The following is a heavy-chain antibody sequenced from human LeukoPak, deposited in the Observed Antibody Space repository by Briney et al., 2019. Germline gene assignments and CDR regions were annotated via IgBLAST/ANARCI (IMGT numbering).Heavy chain of an antibody. V-gene: IGHV3-53*01. D-gene: IGHD1-14*01. CDR3: ARGFNRGFDP. Sequence: GGSLRLSCAASGFTVSSDYMNWVRQAPGKGMEWVSLIYSGGNSYYSVSVRGRFTISRDNSKNTLHLQMNSLRVEDTAVYYCARGFNRGFDPWGQGTLVTVSS. J-gene: IGHJ5*02. CDR2: IYSGGNS. CDR1: GFTVSSDY.